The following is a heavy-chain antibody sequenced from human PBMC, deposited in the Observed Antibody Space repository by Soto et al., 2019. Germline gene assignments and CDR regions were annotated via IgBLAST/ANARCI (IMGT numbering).Heavy chain of an antibody. Sequence: QVQLVQSGAEAKKPGSSVKVSCKTSGGTLSNFGISWVRQAPGQGPEWMGGIIPIFGTTNYAQKFQGRVTITAAESPSAVSMELRSLRSEDTAVYYCARECSGAPCYSAAWYFDLWGCGTRITVSS. D-gene: IGHD2-15*01. J-gene: IGHJ2*01. CDR2: IIPIFGTT. V-gene: IGHV1-69*01. CDR3: ARECSGAPCYSAAWYFDL. CDR1: GGTLSNFG.